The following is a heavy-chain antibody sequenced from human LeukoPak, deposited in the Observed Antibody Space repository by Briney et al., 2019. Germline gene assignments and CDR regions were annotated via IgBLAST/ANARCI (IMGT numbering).Heavy chain of an antibody. CDR3: ARAFIRVATPNAFDI. CDR2: IYYSGST. CDR1: GGSISSSSYY. Sequence: PSETLSLTCTVSGGSISSSSYYWGWIRQPPGKGLEWIGSIYYSGSTYYNPSLKSRVTISVDTSKNQFSLKLSSVTAADTAVYYCARAFIRVATPNAFDIWGQGTMVTASS. V-gene: IGHV4-39*01. J-gene: IGHJ3*02. D-gene: IGHD3-3*01.